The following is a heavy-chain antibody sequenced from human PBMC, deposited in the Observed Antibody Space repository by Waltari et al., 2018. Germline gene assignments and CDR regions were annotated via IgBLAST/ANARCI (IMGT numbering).Heavy chain of an antibody. CDR2: INHSGST. J-gene: IGHJ4*02. CDR3: ARLSDYGDYEGLDY. CDR1: GGSFSGYY. D-gene: IGHD4-17*01. V-gene: IGHV4-34*01. Sequence: QVQLQQWGAGLLNPSETLSLTCAVYGGSFSGYYWSWIRQPPGKGVEWIGEINHSGSTNYNPSLKSRVTISVDTSKNQFSLKLSSVTAADTAVYYCARLSDYGDYEGLDYWGQGTLVTVSS.